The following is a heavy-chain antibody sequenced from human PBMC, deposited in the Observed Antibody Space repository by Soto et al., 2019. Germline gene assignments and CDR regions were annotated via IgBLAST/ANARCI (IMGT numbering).Heavy chain of an antibody. V-gene: IGHV3-23*01. CDR3: AKMSEVGSGSPTYHFDY. D-gene: IGHD3-3*01. CDR2: ISGSGSST. CDR1: GFTFSSYA. Sequence: GGSLRLSCAASGFTFSSYAMSWVRQAPGKGLEWVSVISGSGSSTYYADSVKGRFTTSRDNSKKTLYVQMNSLRAEDTAVYYCAKMSEVGSGSPTYHFDYPGQGTPVTASS. J-gene: IGHJ4*02.